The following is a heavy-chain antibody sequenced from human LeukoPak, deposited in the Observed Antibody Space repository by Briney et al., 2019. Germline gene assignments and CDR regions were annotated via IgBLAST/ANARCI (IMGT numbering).Heavy chain of an antibody. CDR2: IYTTGST. J-gene: IGHJ5*02. CDR1: GDSISSYY. V-gene: IGHV4-4*07. D-gene: IGHD3-10*01. CDR3: ARDLGGSGSYFNWFDP. Sequence: SETLSLTCTVSGDSISSYYWSWIRQPAGGGLEWIGRIYTTGSTNYNPSLNSRVTMSLDTSKNQFSLKLSSVTAADTAVYYCARDLGGSGSYFNWFDPWGQGTLVTVSS.